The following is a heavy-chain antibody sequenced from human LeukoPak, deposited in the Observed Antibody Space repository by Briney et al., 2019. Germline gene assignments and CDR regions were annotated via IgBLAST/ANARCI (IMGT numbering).Heavy chain of an antibody. Sequence: SETLSLTCAVYGGSFSGYYWSWIRQPPGKGLEWIGEIYHSGSTNYNPSLKSRVTISVDKSKNQFSLKLSSVTAADTAVYYCAVLYGSRYDYWGQGTLVTVSS. CDR3: AVLYGSRYDY. CDR2: IYHSGST. J-gene: IGHJ4*02. CDR1: GGSFSGYY. D-gene: IGHD3-10*01. V-gene: IGHV4-34*01.